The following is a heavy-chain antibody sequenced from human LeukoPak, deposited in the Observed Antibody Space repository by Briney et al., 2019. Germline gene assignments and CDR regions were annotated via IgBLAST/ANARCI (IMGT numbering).Heavy chain of an antibody. Sequence: GASVKVSCTASGYTFTSYYMHWVRQAPGQGLEWMGIINPSGGSTSYAQKFQGRVTMTRDTSTSTVYMELSSLRSEDTAVYYCARVRRLEWLYYWGQGTLVTVSS. D-gene: IGHD3-3*01. CDR1: GYTFTSYY. CDR2: INPSGGST. CDR3: ARVRRLEWLYY. J-gene: IGHJ4*02. V-gene: IGHV1-46*01.